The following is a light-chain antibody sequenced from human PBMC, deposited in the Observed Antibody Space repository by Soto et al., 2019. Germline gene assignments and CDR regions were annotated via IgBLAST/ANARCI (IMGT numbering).Light chain of an antibody. V-gene: IGKV3-11*01. CDR3: QQRSSSPVT. CDR2: DAS. J-gene: IGKJ1*01. Sequence: EIVLTQSPAILSMSPGERATLSCRASQSVSSYFAWYQQKPGQAPRLLIYDASIRATGVPARFSGSGSGTDFTLTISRLEPEDFAVYYCQQRSSSPVTFGQGTKVEIK. CDR1: QSVSSY.